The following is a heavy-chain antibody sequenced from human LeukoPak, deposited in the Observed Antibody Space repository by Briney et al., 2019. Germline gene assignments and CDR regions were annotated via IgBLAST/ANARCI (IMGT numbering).Heavy chain of an antibody. V-gene: IGHV4-39*07. CDR1: GDSISSSTYY. D-gene: IGHD4-17*01. CDR2: IYYSGTT. Sequence: PSETLSLTCSVSGDSISSSTYYWGWIRQPPGKGLEWIGCIYYSGTTYYNPSLKSRVTISVDTSKNQFSLKLSSVTAADTAVYYCARDEVTTAFFDYWGQGTLVTVSS. J-gene: IGHJ4*02. CDR3: ARDEVTTAFFDY.